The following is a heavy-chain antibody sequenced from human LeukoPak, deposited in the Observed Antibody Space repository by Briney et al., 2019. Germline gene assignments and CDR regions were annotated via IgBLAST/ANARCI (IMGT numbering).Heavy chain of an antibody. CDR2: ISSSGDTI. D-gene: IGHD5-12*01. CDR1: GFTFSIYE. Sequence: PGGSLRLSCATSGFTFSIYEMNWVRQAPGKGLEWLSYISSSGDTIYYADSVKGRFTISRDDAKNSVYLQLNSLRAEDTAVYYCARVTDGGDDLAFGFWGQGTLVTVSS. J-gene: IGHJ4*02. CDR3: ARVTDGGDDLAFGF. V-gene: IGHV3-48*03.